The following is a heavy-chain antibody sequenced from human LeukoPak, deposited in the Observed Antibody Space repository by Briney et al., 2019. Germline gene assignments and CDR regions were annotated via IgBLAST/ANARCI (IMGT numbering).Heavy chain of an antibody. Sequence: SETLSLTCTVSGGSISSSSYYWGWIRQPPGKGLEWIGSIYYSGSTYYNPSLKSRVTISVDTSKNQFSLKLSSVTAADTAVYYCATSGSYYVGDAFDIWGQGTMVTVSS. J-gene: IGHJ3*02. CDR3: ATSGSYYVGDAFDI. CDR2: IYYSGST. V-gene: IGHV4-39*07. D-gene: IGHD1-26*01. CDR1: GGSISSSSYY.